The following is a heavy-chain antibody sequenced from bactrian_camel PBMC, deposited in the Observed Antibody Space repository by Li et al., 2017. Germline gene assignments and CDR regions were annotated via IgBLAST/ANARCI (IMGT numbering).Heavy chain of an antibody. CDR3: GADRDFSGFGF. CDR2: IDSDGSA. V-gene: IGHV3S53*01. Sequence: HVQLVESGGGSVQAGGSLRLSCVASGNTLTSSCMAWLRQVPGKPREMVARIDSDGSAAYSDSVKGRFTISKGNAKNTLFLQMNNLKPEDTAIYFCGADRDFSGFGFWGQGTQVTVS. D-gene: IGHD1*01. J-gene: IGHJ6*01. CDR1: GNTLTSSC.